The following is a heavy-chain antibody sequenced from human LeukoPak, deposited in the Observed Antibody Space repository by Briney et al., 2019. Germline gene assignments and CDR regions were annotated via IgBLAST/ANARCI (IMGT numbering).Heavy chain of an antibody. V-gene: IGHV4-34*01. J-gene: IGHJ6*03. Sequence: PSETLSLTCAVYGGSFSGYYWSWIRQPPGKGLEWIGEINHSGSTNYNPSLKSRVTISVDTSKNQFSLKLSSVTAADTAVYYCARVPTYDIWSGYWGYYYYYMDVWGKGTTVTVSS. D-gene: IGHD3-3*01. CDR1: GGSFSGYY. CDR2: INHSGST. CDR3: ARVPTYDIWSGYWGYYYYYMDV.